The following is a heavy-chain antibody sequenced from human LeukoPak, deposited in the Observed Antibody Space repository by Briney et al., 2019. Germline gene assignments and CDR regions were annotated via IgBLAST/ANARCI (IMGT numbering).Heavy chain of an antibody. CDR2: INPNSGGT. Sequence: ASVKVSCKASGYSFTGLYMHWERQAPGQGLEWMGCINPNSGGTNYAQRFQGRVTMTIDTSISTAYMELSSMRSDDTAVYYCARDPGISLSGKYFLHWGQGTLVTVSS. V-gene: IGHV1-2*02. CDR1: GYSFTGLY. J-gene: IGHJ1*01. CDR3: ARDPGISLSGKYFLH. D-gene: IGHD6-19*01.